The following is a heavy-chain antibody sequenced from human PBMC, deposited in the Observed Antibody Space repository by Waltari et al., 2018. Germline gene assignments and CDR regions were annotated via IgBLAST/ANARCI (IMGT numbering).Heavy chain of an antibody. Sequence: QVQLQESGPGLVKPSEALSLTCAVSAYSISSTYCWGWIRQPPGKGLEWIGSICHSGPTYYNPSLKSRVSISVDTSKNQFSLKLSSVTAADTAVYYCARESSATDYYMDVWGKGTTVTVSS. D-gene: IGHD5-12*01. CDR3: ARESSATDYYMDV. V-gene: IGHV4-38-2*02. J-gene: IGHJ6*03. CDR1: AYSISSTYC. CDR2: ICHSGPT.